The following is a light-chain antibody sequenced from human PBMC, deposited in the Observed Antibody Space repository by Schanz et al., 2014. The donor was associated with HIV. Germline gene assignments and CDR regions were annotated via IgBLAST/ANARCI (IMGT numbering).Light chain of an antibody. CDR3: CTYAGTITHWL. CDR2: EVS. V-gene: IGLV2-23*02. CDR1: SSDVGSYNL. Sequence: QSALTQSASVSGSPGQSITISCTGTSSDVGSYNLVSWYQHHPGKAPKLMIYEVSKRPSGVSNRFSGSKSGNTASLTISGLQPEDEADYYCCTYAGTITHWLFGGGTKLTVL. J-gene: IGLJ3*02.